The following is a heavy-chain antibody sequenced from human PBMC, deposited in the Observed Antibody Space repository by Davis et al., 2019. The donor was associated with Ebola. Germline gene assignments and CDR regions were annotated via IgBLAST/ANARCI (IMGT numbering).Heavy chain of an antibody. Sequence: ASVKVSCKASGYTFTGYYMHWVRQAPGQGLEWMGWINPNSGGTNYAQKFQGRVTMTRDTSISTAYMELRSLRPDDTAVYYCARDPRSEYDYWGQGTLVTVSS. J-gene: IGHJ4*02. CDR3: ARDPRSEYDY. V-gene: IGHV1-2*02. CDR1: GYTFTGYY. D-gene: IGHD5-12*01. CDR2: INPNSGGT.